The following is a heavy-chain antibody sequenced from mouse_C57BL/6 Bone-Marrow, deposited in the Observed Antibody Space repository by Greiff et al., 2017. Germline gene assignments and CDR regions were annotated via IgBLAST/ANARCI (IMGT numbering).Heavy chain of an antibody. V-gene: IGHV5-9-1*02. Sequence: EVKLVESGEGLVKPGGSLKLSCAASGFTFSSYAMSWVRQTPEKRLEWVAYISSGGDYIYYADTVKGRFTISRDNARNTLYLQMSSLKSEDTAMYYCTRDYGSSRGFAYWGQGTLVTVSA. CDR1: GFTFSSYA. D-gene: IGHD1-1*01. J-gene: IGHJ3*01. CDR3: TRDYGSSRGFAY. CDR2: ISSGGDYI.